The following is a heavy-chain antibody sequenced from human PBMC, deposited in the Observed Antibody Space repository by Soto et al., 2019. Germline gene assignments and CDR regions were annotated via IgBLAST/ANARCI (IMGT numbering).Heavy chain of an antibody. CDR2: ISWNCGSI. V-gene: IGHV3-9*01. CDR1: GFTFDDYA. D-gene: IGHD5-12*01. CDR3: AKSGIYSGYYLGYFDY. J-gene: IGHJ4*02. Sequence: EVQLVESGGGLVQPGRSLRLSCAASGFTFDDYAMHWVRQAPGKGLEWVSGISWNCGSIGYADSVKGRFTISRDNAKNSLYLQMNSLRAEDTALYYCAKSGIYSGYYLGYFDYWGQGTLVTVSS.